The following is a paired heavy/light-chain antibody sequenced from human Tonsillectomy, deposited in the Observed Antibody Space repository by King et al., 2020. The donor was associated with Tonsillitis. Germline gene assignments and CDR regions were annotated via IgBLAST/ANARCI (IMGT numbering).Light chain of an antibody. CDR1: SSNIGNNY. Sequence: QSVLAQPPSVFAAPGRKVTISCSGSSSNIGNNYVSWYQQLPGTAPKLLISEDNRRPSGIPDRFSGSKSATSATLAITGLQYVDEADYYCGTWDSSLGVWVFGGGTALTVL. J-gene: IGLJ3*02. V-gene: IGLV1-51*02. CDR3: GTWDSSLGVWV. CDR2: EDN.
Heavy chain of an antibody. V-gene: IGHV4-31*03. Sequence: QVQLQESGPRQVKTSQTLSLTCSVSSGSISSGYHWAWIRLHPGGGLEWIGSISHSGYISYNPSLKGRVTISVDTSKKNLSLDVTSVIVADTAVFFCARGRGDIYGHFDLWGKGIQVTVSS. CDR2: ISHSGYI. CDR1: SGSISSGYH. D-gene: IGHD3-10*01. CDR3: ARGRGDIYGHFDL. J-gene: IGHJ4*02.